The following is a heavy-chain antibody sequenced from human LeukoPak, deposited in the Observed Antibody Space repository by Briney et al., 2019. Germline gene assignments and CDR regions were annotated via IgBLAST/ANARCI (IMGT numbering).Heavy chain of an antibody. J-gene: IGHJ4*02. CDR2: ISSNGDST. V-gene: IGHV3-64*01. D-gene: IGHD6-6*01. CDR3: ASIGKAARPDY. CDR1: GFTFSTYA. Sequence: GGSLRLSYAASGFTFSTYAMHWVRQAPGKGLEYVSAISSNGDSTYYAKSVKGRFTISRDNSKNTLYLQMGTLREEDMAVYYCASIGKAARPDYWGQGTLVTVSS.